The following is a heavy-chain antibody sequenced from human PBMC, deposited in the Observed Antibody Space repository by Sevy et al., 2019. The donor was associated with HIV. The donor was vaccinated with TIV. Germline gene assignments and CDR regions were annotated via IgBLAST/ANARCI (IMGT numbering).Heavy chain of an antibody. J-gene: IGHJ4*02. CDR2: ISGRSSYI. V-gene: IGHV3-21*01. D-gene: IGHD2-2*01. CDR3: ARDGGCSSTSCLLYFDS. Sequence: GGSLRLSCAASGFTFSDYYMNWVRQAPGKGLVWVSSISGRSSYIHYADSVRGRFTISRDNAKNSLYLQMNSLRVDDTAVYFCARDGGCSSTSCLLYFDSWGQGALVTVSS. CDR1: GFTFSDYY.